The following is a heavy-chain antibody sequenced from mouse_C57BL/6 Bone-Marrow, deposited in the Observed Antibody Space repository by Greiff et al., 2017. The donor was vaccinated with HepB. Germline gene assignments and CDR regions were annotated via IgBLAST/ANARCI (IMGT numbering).Heavy chain of an antibody. V-gene: IGHV1-64*01. D-gene: IGHD3-1*01. CDR3: ARERENPRAWFAY. Sequence: QVQLKQPGAELVKPGASVKLSCKASGYTFTSYWMHWVKQRPGQGLEWIGMIHPNSGSTNYNEKFKSKATLTVDKSSSTAYMQLSSLTSEDSAVYYCARERENPRAWFAYWGQGTLVTVSA. CDR2: IHPNSGST. J-gene: IGHJ3*01. CDR1: GYTFTSYW.